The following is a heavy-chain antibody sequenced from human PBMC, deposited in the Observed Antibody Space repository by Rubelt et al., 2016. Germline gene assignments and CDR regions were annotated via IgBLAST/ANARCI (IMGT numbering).Heavy chain of an antibody. CDR1: GGSISSSSYY. CDR3: ATLRYYDSSGYYSGGLDY. CDR2: IYYSGST. D-gene: IGHD3-22*01. J-gene: IGHJ4*02. V-gene: IGHV4-39*07. Sequence: QLQLQESGPGLVKPSETLSLTCTVSGGSISSSSYYWGWIRQPPGKGLEWIGSIYYSGSTYYNPSLKSRVTISVDTSKNQFSLKLSSVTAADTAVYYCATLRYYDSSGYYSGGLDYWGQGTLVTVSS.